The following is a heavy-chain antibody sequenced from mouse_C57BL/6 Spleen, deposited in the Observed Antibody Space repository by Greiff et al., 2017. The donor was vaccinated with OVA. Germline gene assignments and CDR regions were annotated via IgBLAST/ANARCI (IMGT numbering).Heavy chain of an antibody. J-gene: IGHJ2*01. Sequence: AQLQQSGPELVKPGASVKISCKASGYAFSSSWMNWVKQRPGKGLEWIGRIYPGDGDTNYNGKFKGKATLTADKSSSTAYMQLSSLTSEDSAVYFCAANWDSFDYWGQGTTLTVSS. CDR1: GYAFSSSW. CDR2: IYPGDGDT. D-gene: IGHD4-1*01. V-gene: IGHV1-82*01. CDR3: AANWDSFDY.